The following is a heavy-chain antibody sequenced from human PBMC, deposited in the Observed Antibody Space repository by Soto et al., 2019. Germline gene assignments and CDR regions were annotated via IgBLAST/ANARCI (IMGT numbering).Heavy chain of an antibody. CDR2: IYSGGST. CDR1: GFTVSSNY. D-gene: IGHD6-13*01. V-gene: IGHV3-53*01. J-gene: IGHJ4*02. CDR3: AREVAAAGTGRYYFDY. Sequence: GGSLRLSCAASGFTVSSNYMSWVRQAPGKGLEWVSVIYSGGSTYYADSVKGRFTISRDNSKNTLYLQMNSLRAEDTAVYYCAREVAAAGTGRYYFDYWGQGTLVIVSS.